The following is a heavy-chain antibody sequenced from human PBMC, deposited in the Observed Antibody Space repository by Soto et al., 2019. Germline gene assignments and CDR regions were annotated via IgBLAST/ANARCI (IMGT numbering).Heavy chain of an antibody. Sequence: SETLSLTCSIYGGSFSGYYWSWIRQPPGKGLEWIGEINHSGNTNYNPSLKSRVTISVDTSNNQFSLKLNSVTAADTAVYYRASSGTVVLNGFYYPAMDVWGQGTKVTVCS. CDR1: GGSFSGYY. CDR3: ASSGTVVLNGFYYPAMDV. J-gene: IGHJ6*02. V-gene: IGHV4-34*01. CDR2: INHSGNT. D-gene: IGHD1-26*01.